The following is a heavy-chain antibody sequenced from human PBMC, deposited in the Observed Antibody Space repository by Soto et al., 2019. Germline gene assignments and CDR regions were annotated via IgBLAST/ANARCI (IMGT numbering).Heavy chain of an antibody. CDR1: GGSISSNY. Sequence: QVQLQESGPGLVKPSETLSLTCTVSGGSISSNYWSWIRQPPGKGLEWIGYIYYSGSTNYNPSLKSRVTLSVDTSKNQFSLKLSSVPAADTAVYYCARHLGYDSSGYYRNWFDPWGQGTLVTVSS. CDR3: ARHLGYDSSGYYRNWFDP. D-gene: IGHD3-22*01. J-gene: IGHJ5*02. V-gene: IGHV4-59*08. CDR2: IYYSGST.